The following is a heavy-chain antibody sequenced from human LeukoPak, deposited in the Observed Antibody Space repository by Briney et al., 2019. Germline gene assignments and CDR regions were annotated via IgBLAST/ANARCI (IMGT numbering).Heavy chain of an antibody. D-gene: IGHD3-22*01. CDR1: GGSISSHY. V-gene: IGHV3-30-3*01. J-gene: IGHJ4*02. Sequence: LSLTCTVSGGSISSHYWSWVRQAPGKGLEWVAVISYDGSNKYYADSVKGRFTISRDNSKNTLYLQMNSLRAEDTAVYYCARERYYYDSSPLDYFDYWGQGTLVTVSS. CDR3: ARERYYYDSSPLDYFDY. CDR2: ISYDGSNK.